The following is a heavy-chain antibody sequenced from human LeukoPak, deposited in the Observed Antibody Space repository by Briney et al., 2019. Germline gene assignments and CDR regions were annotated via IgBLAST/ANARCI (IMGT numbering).Heavy chain of an antibody. V-gene: IGHV3-48*03. Sequence: PGGSLRLSCAASGFTFSSYEMNWVRQAPGKGLEWVSYIGSRDSTIYYADSVKGRFTISRDNSKNTLYLQMNSLRAEDTAVYYCAKGSAPIWFGGGLFDYWGQGTLVTVSS. CDR3: AKGSAPIWFGGGLFDY. D-gene: IGHD3-10*01. CDR1: GFTFSSYE. CDR2: IGSRDSTI. J-gene: IGHJ4*02.